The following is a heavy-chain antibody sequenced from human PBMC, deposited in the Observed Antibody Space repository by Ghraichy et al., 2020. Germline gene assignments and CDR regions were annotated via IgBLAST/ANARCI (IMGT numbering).Heavy chain of an antibody. J-gene: IGHJ4*02. V-gene: IGHV3-23*01. CDR2: ISDNSDAT. D-gene: IGHD2-8*02. Sequence: GESLNISCAASGFTFSSAAMAWVRQSPGKGLEWIAAISDNSDATYYADSVKGRFTISRDNSRNTLYLRATSLRGEDTATYYCVKVYAGQTGDFFHYWGQGTLVTVSS. CDR1: GFTFSSAA. CDR3: VKVYAGQTGDFFHY.